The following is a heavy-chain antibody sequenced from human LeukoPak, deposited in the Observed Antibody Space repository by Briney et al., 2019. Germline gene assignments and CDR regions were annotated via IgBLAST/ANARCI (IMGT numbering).Heavy chain of an antibody. CDR2: IYYTGST. D-gene: IGHD3-10*01. V-gene: IGHV4-59*01. CDR3: ARDRGNGMDV. Sequence: SETLSLTCTVSGGFITSYYWSWIRQPPGKGLEWIGYIYYTGSTNYNPSLKSRVTIPVDTSKTQFSLKLRSVTAADTAVYYCARDRGNGMDVWGQGTTVTVSS. CDR1: GGFITSYY. J-gene: IGHJ6*02.